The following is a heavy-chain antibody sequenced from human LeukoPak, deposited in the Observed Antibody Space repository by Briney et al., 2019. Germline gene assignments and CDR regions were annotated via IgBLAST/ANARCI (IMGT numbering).Heavy chain of an antibody. CDR2: ISGSGGTT. J-gene: IGHJ5*02. CDR1: GFTFSSYA. Sequence: PGGSLRLSCAASGFTFSSYAMSWVRQAPGKGLKWVSAISGSGGTTYYADSVKGRFTISRDNSKNTLYLQMNRLRAEDTAVFYCARDRYGDYVVAHSTLNWFDPWGQGTLVTVSS. V-gene: IGHV3-23*01. D-gene: IGHD4-17*01. CDR3: ARDRYGDYVVAHSTLNWFDP.